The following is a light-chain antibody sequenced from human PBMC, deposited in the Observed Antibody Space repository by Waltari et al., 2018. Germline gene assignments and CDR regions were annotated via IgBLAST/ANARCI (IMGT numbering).Light chain of an antibody. CDR1: SSYVGGYHY. CDR3: SSYSRTSTLVV. CDR2: DVS. J-gene: IGLJ2*01. V-gene: IGLV2-14*03. Sequence: QSALTQPASVSGSPGQSITFSCTGASSYVGGYHYVSWYQQQPGKAPRLMIYDVSIRPSGVSNRFSGSKSGNTASLTISGLQAEDEADYYCSSYSRTSTLVVFGGGTKLAVL.